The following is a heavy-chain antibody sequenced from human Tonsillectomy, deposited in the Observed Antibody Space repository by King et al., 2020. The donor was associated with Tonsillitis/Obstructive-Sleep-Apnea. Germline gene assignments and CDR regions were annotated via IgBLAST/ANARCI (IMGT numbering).Heavy chain of an antibody. Sequence: VQLVESGGGLVQPGGSLRLSCGASGFTFGSFWMGWVRQAPGKGLEWVANIKQDASAKHYVESVEGRFTISRDNAKNSLYLQMNSLRAEDTAVYYCARDLGFYVHDSWGQGTLVTVSS. V-gene: IGHV3-7*04. CDR3: ARDLGFYVHDS. D-gene: IGHD2/OR15-2a*01. CDR1: GFTFGSFW. J-gene: IGHJ4*02. CDR2: IKQDASAK.